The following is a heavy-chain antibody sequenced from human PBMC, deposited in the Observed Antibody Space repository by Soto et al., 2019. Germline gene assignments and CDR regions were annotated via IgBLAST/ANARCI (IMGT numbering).Heavy chain of an antibody. Sequence: PGESLKISCQASGYYFTSYWIGWVRQMPGKGLEWMGIIYPGDSGTRYNPSFEGQVTLSTDKTINTAYLQWNSLKASDTAVYYCARLFSSSLPQAFWGQGTLVTVSS. D-gene: IGHD6-19*01. CDR1: GYYFTSYW. J-gene: IGHJ4*02. V-gene: IGHV5-51*01. CDR3: ARLFSSSLPQAF. CDR2: IYPGDSGT.